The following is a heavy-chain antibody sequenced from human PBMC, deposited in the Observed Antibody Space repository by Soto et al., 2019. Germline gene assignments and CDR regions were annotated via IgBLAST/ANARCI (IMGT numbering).Heavy chain of an antibody. CDR2: ISGSGGST. V-gene: IGHV3-23*01. J-gene: IGHJ4*02. D-gene: IGHD2-15*01. CDR1: GFTFSSYA. Sequence: EVQLLESGGGLVQPGGSLRLSCAASGFTFSSYAMSWVRQAPGKGLEWVSAISGSGGSTYYADSVKGRFTISRDNSKNTLYLQRNSLRAEDTAVYYCAKLPFLPDIVVVVAATDYYWGQGTLVTVSS. CDR3: AKLPFLPDIVVVVAATDYY.